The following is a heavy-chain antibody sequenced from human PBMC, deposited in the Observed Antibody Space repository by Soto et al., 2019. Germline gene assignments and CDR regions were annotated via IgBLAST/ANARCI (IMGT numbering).Heavy chain of an antibody. Sequence: ASVKVSCKASGYTFTGYYMHWVRQAPGQGLEWMGWINPNSGGTNYAQKFQGWVTMTRDTPISTAYMELSRLRSDDTAVYYCARATLAAAGTFDYWGQGTLVTVSS. CDR1: GYTFTGYY. V-gene: IGHV1-2*04. D-gene: IGHD6-13*01. J-gene: IGHJ4*02. CDR2: INPNSGGT. CDR3: ARATLAAAGTFDY.